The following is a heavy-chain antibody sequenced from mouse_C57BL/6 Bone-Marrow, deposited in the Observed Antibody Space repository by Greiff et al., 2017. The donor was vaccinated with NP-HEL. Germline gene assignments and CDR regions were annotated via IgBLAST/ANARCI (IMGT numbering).Heavy chain of an antibody. CDR3: ARDGGTGDYFDY. Sequence: EVKVVESEGGLVQPGSSMKLSCTASGFTFSDYYMAWVRQVPEKGLEWVANINYDGSSTYYLDSLKSRFIISRDNAKNILYLQMSSLKSEDTATYYCARDGGTGDYFDYWGQGTTLTVSS. J-gene: IGHJ2*01. CDR2: INYDGSST. CDR1: GFTFSDYY. D-gene: IGHD3-3*01. V-gene: IGHV5-16*01.